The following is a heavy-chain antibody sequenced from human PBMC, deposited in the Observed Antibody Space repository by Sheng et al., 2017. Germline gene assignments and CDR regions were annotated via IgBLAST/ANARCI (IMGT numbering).Heavy chain of an antibody. Sequence: EVQLVESGGGLVQPGGSLRLSCVASGFTFSNYWIHWVRQSPGKGLVWVSRINSDGSSRGYADSVMGRFTISRDNAKNTVYLQMNSLTAEDTAVYYCARDRPAHRGAEPDYWGQGTLVTVSS. J-gene: IGHJ4*02. V-gene: IGHV3-74*01. CDR2: INSDGSSR. CDR1: GFTFSNYW. CDR3: ARDRPAHRGAEPDY.